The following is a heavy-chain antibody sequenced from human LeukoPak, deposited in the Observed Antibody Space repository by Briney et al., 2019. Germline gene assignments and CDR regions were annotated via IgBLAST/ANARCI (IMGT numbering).Heavy chain of an antibody. J-gene: IGHJ5*02. CDR2: INPSGGST. CDR1: GYTFTSYY. CDR3: ARGPDYYDSSGNWFDP. V-gene: IGHV1-46*01. Sequence: ASVKVSCKASGYTFTSYYMHWVRQAPGQGLEWMGIINPSGGSTSYAQKFQGRVTMTRDTSTSTVYMELSSLRSEDTAVYYCARGPDYYDSSGNWFDPWGQGTLVTVSS. D-gene: IGHD3-22*01.